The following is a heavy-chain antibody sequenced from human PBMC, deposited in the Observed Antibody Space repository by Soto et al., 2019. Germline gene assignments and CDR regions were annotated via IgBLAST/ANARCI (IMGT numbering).Heavy chain of an antibody. CDR2: INPGKETT. J-gene: IGHJ3*01. CDR3: ARDPEYGSGSLDV. D-gene: IGHD3-10*01. CDR1: GYTFTSYA. Sequence: QGQLVQSGAEVKKPGASVKVSCEASGYTFTSYAIHWVRQAPGQRLEWMGWINPGKETTRYSQRVQGRVTITSDTSANTVYMLLSSVTSEDTALYFCARDPEYGSGSLDVWGQGTMVIVSS. V-gene: IGHV1-3*01.